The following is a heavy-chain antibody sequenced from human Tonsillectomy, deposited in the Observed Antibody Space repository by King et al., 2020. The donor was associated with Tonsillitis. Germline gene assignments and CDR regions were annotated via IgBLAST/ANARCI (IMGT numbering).Heavy chain of an antibody. V-gene: IGHV1-69*09. CDR2: IIPILALA. CDR1: GGTFSSYA. D-gene: IGHD5-24*01. CDR3: ARARRDVYNFDY. J-gene: IGHJ4*02. Sequence: QLVQSGAEVKKPGSSVKISCKASGGTFSSYAISWVRQAPGQGLEWMGRIIPILALANYAQKFQGRVTITADKSTSTAYMELSSLRSEDAAVYYCARARRDVYNFDYWGQGALVIVSS.